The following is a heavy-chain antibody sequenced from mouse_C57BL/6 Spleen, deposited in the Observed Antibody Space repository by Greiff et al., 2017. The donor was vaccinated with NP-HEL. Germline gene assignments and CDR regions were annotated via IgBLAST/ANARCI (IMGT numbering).Heavy chain of an antibody. CDR2: ISYDGSN. CDR3: ANKVRPYWYFDV. Sequence: EVQLQQSGPGLVKPSQSLSLTCSVTGYSITSGYYWNWIRQFPGNKLEWMGYISYDGSNNYNPSLKNRISITRDTSKNQFFLKLNSVTTEDTATYYCANKVRPYWYFDVWGTGTTGTVSS. D-gene: IGHD2-14*01. J-gene: IGHJ1*03. V-gene: IGHV3-6*01. CDR1: GYSITSGYY.